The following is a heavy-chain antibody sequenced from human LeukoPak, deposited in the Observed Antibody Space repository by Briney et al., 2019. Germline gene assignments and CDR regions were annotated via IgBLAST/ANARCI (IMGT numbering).Heavy chain of an antibody. CDR2: IYHSGST. V-gene: IGHV4-38-2*01. Sequence: SETLSLTXAVSGYSISSGYYWGWIRQPPGKGLEWIGSIYHSGSTYYNPSLKSRVTISVDTSKNQFSLKLSSVTAADTAVYYCARSITIFGVVIRNWFDPWGQGTLVTVSS. D-gene: IGHD3-3*01. CDR3: ARSITIFGVVIRNWFDP. CDR1: GYSISSGYY. J-gene: IGHJ5*02.